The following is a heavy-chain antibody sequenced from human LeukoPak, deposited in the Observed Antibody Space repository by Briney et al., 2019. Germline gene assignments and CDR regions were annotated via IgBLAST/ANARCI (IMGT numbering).Heavy chain of an antibody. CDR1: GYTLTGYY. CDR2: INPNSGGT. Sequence: ASVKVSCKASGYTLTGYYMHWVRQAPGQGLEWMGWINPNSGGTNYAQKFQGRVTMTRDTSISTAYMELSRLRSDDTAVYYCARGGSSSPPGYYYYMDVWGKGTTVTVSS. D-gene: IGHD6-6*01. J-gene: IGHJ6*03. CDR3: ARGGSSSPPGYYYYMDV. V-gene: IGHV1-2*02.